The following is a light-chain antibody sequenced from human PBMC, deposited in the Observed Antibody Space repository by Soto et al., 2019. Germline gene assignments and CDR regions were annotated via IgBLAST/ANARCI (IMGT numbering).Light chain of an antibody. V-gene: IGKV3D-15*01. Sequence: IVLTQSPDTLSFSPGERATLSCRASQSVGTRLAWYQHKTGQAPSLLMSGASSRATGIPDRFSGSGSGTEFTLTISSLQSEDFAVYYCQQYNNWPPITFGQGTRLEIK. CDR2: GAS. J-gene: IGKJ5*01. CDR1: QSVGTR. CDR3: QQYNNWPPIT.